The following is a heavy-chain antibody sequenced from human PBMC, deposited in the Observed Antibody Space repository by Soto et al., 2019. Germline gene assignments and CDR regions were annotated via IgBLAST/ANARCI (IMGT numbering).Heavy chain of an antibody. CDR2: INSDASHT. CDR3: AKDRKYPRDKFHY. CDR1: GFTFSTYW. Sequence: GGSLRLSCAASGFTFSTYWMHWIRQVPGKGLEWVSRINSDASHTYYADSVKGRFTISRDNAKNTLHLEMNSLRAEDTAVYYCAKDRKYPRDKFHYWGQGTLVTVSS. V-gene: IGHV3-74*01. J-gene: IGHJ4*02.